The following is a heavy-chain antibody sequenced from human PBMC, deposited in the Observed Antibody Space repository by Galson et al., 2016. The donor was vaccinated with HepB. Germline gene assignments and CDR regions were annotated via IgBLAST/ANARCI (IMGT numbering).Heavy chain of an antibody. J-gene: IGHJ4*02. V-gene: IGHV2-5*01. CDR2: IFWNGDK. CDR1: GFSLSTSGVA. CDR3: TRTVLDRGVVPDS. D-gene: IGHD3-10*01. Sequence: PALVKPTQTLTLSCTFSGFSLSTSGVAVGWIRQPPGKALEWLALIFWNGDKRYSPSLESRLTITEDTSKNQVVLTMTNMDPVDTATYYCTRTVLDRGVVPDSWGQGTLVTVSS.